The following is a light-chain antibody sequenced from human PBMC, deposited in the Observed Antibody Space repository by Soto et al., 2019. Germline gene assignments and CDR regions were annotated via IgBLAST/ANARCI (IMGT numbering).Light chain of an antibody. Sequence: QSVLTQPASVSGSPGQSITISCTGTSGNIGNFNFVSWYQQHPGKAPKLMIYEVSNRPSGVSDRFSGSKSGNTASLTISGIQAEDEADYYCSSYITTSSRVFGTGTKLTVL. V-gene: IGLV2-14*01. CDR1: SGNIGNFNF. CDR3: SSYITTSSRV. CDR2: EVS. J-gene: IGLJ1*01.